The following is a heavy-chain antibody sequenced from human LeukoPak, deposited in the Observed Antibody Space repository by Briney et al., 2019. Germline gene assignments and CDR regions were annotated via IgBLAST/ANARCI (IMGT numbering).Heavy chain of an antibody. J-gene: IGHJ4*02. CDR3: ARDMGAYYDILTGYPRGGYFDY. V-gene: IGHV4-38-2*02. CDR2: IYHSGST. Sequence: SETLSLTCTVSGYSISSGYYWGWIRQPPGKGLEWIGSIYHSGSTSYNPSLKSRVTISVDTSKNQFSLKLSSVSAAETAVYYGARDMGAYYDILTGYPRGGYFDYWGQGTLVTVSS. D-gene: IGHD3-9*01. CDR1: GYSISSGYY.